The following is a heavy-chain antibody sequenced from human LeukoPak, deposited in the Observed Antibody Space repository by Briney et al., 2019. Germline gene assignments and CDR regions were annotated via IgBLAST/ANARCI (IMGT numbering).Heavy chain of an antibody. Sequence: GASVKVSCKASGYAFTSYGINWVRQATGQGLEWMGWMNPNSGNTGYAQKFQGRVTITRNTSISTAYMELSSLRSEDTAVYYCARGSSSGWYRVYYYYYMDVWGKGTTVTVSS. CDR1: GYAFTSYG. J-gene: IGHJ6*03. CDR3: ARGSSSGWYRVYYYYYMDV. D-gene: IGHD6-19*01. CDR2: MNPNSGNT. V-gene: IGHV1-8*03.